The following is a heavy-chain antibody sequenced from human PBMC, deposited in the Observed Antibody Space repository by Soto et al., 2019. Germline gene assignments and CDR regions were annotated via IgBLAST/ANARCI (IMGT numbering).Heavy chain of an antibody. CDR3: ARSRDGYSFYFYYGMDG. Sequence: SLRLSCASCGVIFTSYVMHGFRQAPCKGMEWMALILHDGSAEYYADSVKGRFTISRDNSKNTLYLQMNSLTAEDTAVYYCARSRDGYSFYFYYGMDGWGQGTTVTVSS. J-gene: IGHJ6*02. CDR2: ILHDGSAE. CDR1: GVIFTSYV. D-gene: IGHD4-4*01. V-gene: IGHV3-30*03.